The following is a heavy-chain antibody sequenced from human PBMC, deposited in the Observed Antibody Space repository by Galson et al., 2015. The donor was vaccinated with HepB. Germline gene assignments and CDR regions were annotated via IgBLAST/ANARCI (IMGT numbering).Heavy chain of an antibody. CDR3: TRMGDFSGYSSK. J-gene: IGHJ4*02. CDR1: GFTFSGSA. D-gene: IGHD5-12*01. CDR2: IRRKGNGYAS. Sequence: SLRLSCAASGFTFSGSAMHWARQAPGKGLAWVGRIRRKGNGYASSSVESLKGRFTISRDDSRYIAYLHMKSLKAEDTAEYYCTRMGDFSGYSSKGGQGTLVTASS. V-gene: IGHV3-73*01.